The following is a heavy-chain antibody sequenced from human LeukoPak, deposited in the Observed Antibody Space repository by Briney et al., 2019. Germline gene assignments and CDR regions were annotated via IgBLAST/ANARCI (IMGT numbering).Heavy chain of an antibody. Sequence: GGSLRLSCAASGFTFSSYWMHWVRQAPGKGLVWVSRIHIDGSSTSYADSVKGRFTISRDNAKNTLYLQMNSPRAEDTAVYYCARYSSGWHAVDLWGRGTLVTVSS. CDR3: ARYSSGWHAVDL. J-gene: IGHJ2*01. V-gene: IGHV3-74*01. CDR2: IHIDGSST. D-gene: IGHD6-19*01. CDR1: GFTFSSYW.